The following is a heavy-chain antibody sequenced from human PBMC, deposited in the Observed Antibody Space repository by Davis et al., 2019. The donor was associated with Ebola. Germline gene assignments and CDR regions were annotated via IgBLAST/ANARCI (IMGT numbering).Heavy chain of an antibody. CDR2: IRYDGSNK. J-gene: IGHJ6*04. D-gene: IGHD4-17*01. V-gene: IGHV3-30*02. CDR1: GFTFSSYG. CDR3: AHITVTSLGYYYYGMDV. Sequence: PGGSLRLSCAASGFTFSSYGMHWVRQAPGKGLEWVAFIRYDGSNKYYADSVKGRFTISRDNSKNTLYLQMNSLRAEDTAVYYCAHITVTSLGYYYYGMDVWGKGTTVTVSS.